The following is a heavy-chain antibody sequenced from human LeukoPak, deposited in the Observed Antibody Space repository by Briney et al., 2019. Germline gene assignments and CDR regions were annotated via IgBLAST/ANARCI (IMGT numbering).Heavy chain of an antibody. CDR3: AKGLLWFGEPSGPNWFDP. Sequence: PGGSLRLSCAASGFTFSSYSMNWVRQAPGKGLEWVSSISSSSSYIYYADSVKGRFTISRDNAKNSLYLQMNSLRAGDTAVYYCAKGLLWFGEPSGPNWFDPWGQGTPVTVSS. V-gene: IGHV3-21*01. D-gene: IGHD3-10*01. J-gene: IGHJ5*02. CDR1: GFTFSSYS. CDR2: ISSSSSYI.